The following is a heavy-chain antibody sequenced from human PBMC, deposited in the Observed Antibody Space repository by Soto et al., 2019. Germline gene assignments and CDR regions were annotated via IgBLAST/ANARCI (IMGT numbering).Heavy chain of an antibody. CDR2: ISAYNGNT. CDR3: ARDPLFDIVVVPAAIDWFDP. J-gene: IGHJ5*02. D-gene: IGHD2-2*01. Sequence: ASVKVSCKASGYTFTSYGISWVRQAPGQGLEWMGWISAYNGNTNYAQKLQGRVTMTTDTSTSTAYMELRSLRSDDTAVYYCARDPLFDIVVVPAAIDWFDPWGQGTQVTVSS. CDR1: GYTFTSYG. V-gene: IGHV1-18*01.